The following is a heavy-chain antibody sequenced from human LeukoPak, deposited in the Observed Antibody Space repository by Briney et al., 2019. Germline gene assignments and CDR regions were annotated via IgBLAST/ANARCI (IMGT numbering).Heavy chain of an antibody. CDR3: AREGYYGGNYGY. D-gene: IGHD4-23*01. V-gene: IGHV4-30-4*08. CDR1: GGSISSGDYH. J-gene: IGHJ4*02. Sequence: PSETLSLTCTVSGGSISSGDYHWSWIRQPPGKGLEWIGYIYYSGSTYYNPSLKSRVTISVDTSKNQFSPKLSSVTAADTAVYYCAREGYYGGNYGYWGQGTLVTVSS. CDR2: IYYSGST.